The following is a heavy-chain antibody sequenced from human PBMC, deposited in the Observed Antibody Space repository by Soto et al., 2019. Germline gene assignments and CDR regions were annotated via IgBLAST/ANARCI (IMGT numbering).Heavy chain of an antibody. CDR2: ISAYNGNT. D-gene: IGHD6-6*01. V-gene: IGHV1-18*01. CDR3: ARDGPFEYSSSPPFDY. CDR1: GYTFTRYG. Sequence: GASVKVSCKASGYTFTRYGISWVRQAPGQGLEWMGWISAYNGNTNYAQKLQGRVTMTTDTSTSTAYMELRSLRSDDTAVYYCARDGPFEYSSSPPFDYWGQGTLVTVSS. J-gene: IGHJ4*02.